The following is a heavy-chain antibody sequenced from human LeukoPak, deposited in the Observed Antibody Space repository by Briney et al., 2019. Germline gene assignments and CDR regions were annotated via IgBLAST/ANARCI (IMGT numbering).Heavy chain of an antibody. V-gene: IGHV4-39*01. CDR3: ARHGYYYYYMDV. CDR1: GGSISSSSCY. CDR2: IYYSGST. Sequence: SETLSLTCTVSGGSISSSSCYWGWIRQPPGTGLEWIGSIYYSGSTYYNPSLKRRVTISVDTSKNQFSLNLSSVTAADTAVYYCARHGYYYYYMDVWGKGTTVTVSS. J-gene: IGHJ6*03.